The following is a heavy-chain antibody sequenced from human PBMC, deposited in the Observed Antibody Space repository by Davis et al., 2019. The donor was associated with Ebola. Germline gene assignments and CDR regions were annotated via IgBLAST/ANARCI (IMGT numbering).Heavy chain of an antibody. J-gene: IGHJ6*04. V-gene: IGHV3-7*03. CDR1: GFSITTYW. CDR2: INQDGSEK. Sequence: GESLKISCAASGFSITTYWMTWVRQAPGKGLEWVASINQDGSEKYYVDSVKGRFTVSRDNAKNSVCLQMDSLRAEDTAVYYCARSRYCSRTICYSDVWGKGTTVTVSS. CDR3: ARSRYCSRTICYSDV. D-gene: IGHD2-2*01.